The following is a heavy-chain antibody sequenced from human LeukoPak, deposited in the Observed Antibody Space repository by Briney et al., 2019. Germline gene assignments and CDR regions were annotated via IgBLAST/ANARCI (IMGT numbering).Heavy chain of an antibody. CDR3: ARRRYSSGQIDC. D-gene: IGHD6-19*01. Sequence: SETLSLTCGVSGGSITTTNWWTWVRQPPGKGLEWIGYIYNSESTNYNPSLKSRVTISVDTSKNQFSLKLSSVTAADTAVYYCARRRYSSGQIDCWGQGALVTVSS. CDR2: IYNSEST. J-gene: IGHJ4*02. CDR1: GGSITTTNW. V-gene: IGHV4-4*02.